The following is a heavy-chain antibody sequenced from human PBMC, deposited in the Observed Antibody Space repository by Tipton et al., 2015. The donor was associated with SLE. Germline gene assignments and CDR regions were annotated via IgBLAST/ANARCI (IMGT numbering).Heavy chain of an antibody. V-gene: IGHV4-34*01. CDR2: INHSGST. D-gene: IGHD1-26*01. CDR3: AMRSGRHWGAFDY. CDR1: GGSSNTYY. Sequence: TLSLTCDVYGGSSNTYYWAWIRPPPGKGLEWIGEINHSGSTNYNPSLKSRVTTSLDTSKNQVSLKLKSVTAADTAVYYCAMRSGRHWGAFDYWGQGTLVTVSS. J-gene: IGHJ4*02.